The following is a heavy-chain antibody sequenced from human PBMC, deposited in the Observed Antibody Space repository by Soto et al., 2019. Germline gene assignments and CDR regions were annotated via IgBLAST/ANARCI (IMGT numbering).Heavy chain of an antibody. V-gene: IGHV4-31*03. CDR3: ARDLGQQLAQGNWFDP. CDR2: IYYSGST. Sequence: SETLSLTCTVSGGSISSGGYYSSWIRQHPGKGLEWIGYIYYSGSTYYNPSLKSRVTKSVDTSKNQFSLKLSSVTAADTAVYYCARDLGQQLAQGNWFDPWGQGTLVTVSS. D-gene: IGHD6-13*01. J-gene: IGHJ5*02. CDR1: GGSISSGGYY.